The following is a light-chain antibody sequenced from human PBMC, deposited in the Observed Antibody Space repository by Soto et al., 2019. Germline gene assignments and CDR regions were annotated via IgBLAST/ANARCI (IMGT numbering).Light chain of an antibody. CDR2: EVS. CDR1: SSDVGGYNY. J-gene: IGLJ2*01. Sequence: QSALTQPASVSGSPGQSITISCTGTSSDVGGYNYVSWYQHHPGKAPKLMIYEVSKRPSGVPDRFSGSKSGNTASLTVSGLQAEDEADYYCSSFAGRNNVVFGGGTKLTVL. CDR3: SSFAGRNNVV. V-gene: IGLV2-8*01.